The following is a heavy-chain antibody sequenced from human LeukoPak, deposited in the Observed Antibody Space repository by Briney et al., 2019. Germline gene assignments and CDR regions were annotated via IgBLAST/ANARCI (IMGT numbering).Heavy chain of an antibody. CDR1: GYTFTSYG. V-gene: IGHV1-18*01. CDR3: ARGLGSIYDILTGCLDY. CDR2: ISAYNGNT. Sequence: ASVKVSCKASGYTFTSYGISWVRQAPGQGLEWMGWISAYNGNTNYAQKLQGRVTMTTDTSTSTAYMELRSLRSDDTAVYYCARGLGSIYDILTGCLDYWGQGTLVTVSS. J-gene: IGHJ4*02. D-gene: IGHD3-9*01.